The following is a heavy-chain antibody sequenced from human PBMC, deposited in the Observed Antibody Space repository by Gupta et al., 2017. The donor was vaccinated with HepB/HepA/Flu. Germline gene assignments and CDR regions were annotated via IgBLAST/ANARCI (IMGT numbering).Heavy chain of an antibody. V-gene: IGHV1-46*01. CDR2: INPSGGST. CDR1: GYTFTSYY. D-gene: IGHD2-2*01. Sequence: QVQLVQSGAEVKKPGASVKVSCKASGYTFTSYYMHWVRQAPGQGLEWMGIINPSGGSTSYAQKFQGRVTMTRDTSTSTVYMELSSLRSEDTAVYYCARDPGCSSTSCYGLFYYYYMDVWGKGTTVTVSS. J-gene: IGHJ6*03. CDR3: ARDPGCSSTSCYGLFYYYYMDV.